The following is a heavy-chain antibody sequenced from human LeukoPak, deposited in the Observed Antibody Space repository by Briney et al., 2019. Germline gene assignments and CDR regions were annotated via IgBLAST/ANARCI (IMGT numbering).Heavy chain of an antibody. CDR3: ARGTLDNWFDP. V-gene: IGHV4-59*11. CDR2: IYYSGST. J-gene: IGHJ5*02. D-gene: IGHD1-1*01. CDR1: GGSISSHY. Sequence: SETLSLTCTVSGGSISSHYWSWIRQPPGKGLEWIGYIYYSGSTNYNPSLKSRVTISVDTSKNQFSLKLSSVTAADTAVYYCARGTLDNWFDPWGQGTLVTVSS.